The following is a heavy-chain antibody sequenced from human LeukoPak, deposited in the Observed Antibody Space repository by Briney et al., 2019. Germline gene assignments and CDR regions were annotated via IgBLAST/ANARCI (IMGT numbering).Heavy chain of an antibody. D-gene: IGHD4-17*01. Sequence: PGGSLRLSCAASGFTFSTYAMSWVRQAPGKGREWVAAIDRSGGSTFYADSVKGRFTISKDNSKNTLYLQINSLRVDDTAIYYCARGSHGEHDSWGQGTLVTVSS. CDR3: ARGSHGEHDS. V-gene: IGHV3-23*01. CDR2: IDRSGGST. CDR1: GFTFSTYA. J-gene: IGHJ5*01.